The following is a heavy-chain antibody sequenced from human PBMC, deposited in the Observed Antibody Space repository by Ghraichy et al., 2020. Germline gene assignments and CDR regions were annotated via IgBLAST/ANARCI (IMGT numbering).Heavy chain of an antibody. Sequence: SQTLSITCVISGDSLSNNDVAWNWIRQSPSRGLEWLGRTYRMASEYAESVKARTAITPDTSKNQFSMRLNSVTPDYTAVYYFARGGHNTFDILGQGIMVTVSS. D-gene: IGHD2/OR15-2a*01. V-gene: IGHV6-1*01. CDR2: TYRMAS. CDR3: ARGGHNTFDI. J-gene: IGHJ3*02. CDR1: GDSLSNNDVA.